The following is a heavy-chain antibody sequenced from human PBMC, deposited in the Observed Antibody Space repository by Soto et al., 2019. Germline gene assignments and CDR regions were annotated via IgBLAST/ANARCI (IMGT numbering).Heavy chain of an antibody. Sequence: ASVKVSCKTSGYTFTSYAMHWVRQAPGQRLEWMGWINAGNGNTKYSQKFQGRVTITRDTSASTAYMELGSLTSEDTAVYYCARGGGILVVTAPYDHWGQGTLVTVSS. D-gene: IGHD2-21*02. CDR3: ARGGGILVVTAPYDH. J-gene: IGHJ4*02. CDR2: INAGNGNT. CDR1: GYTFTSYA. V-gene: IGHV1-3*01.